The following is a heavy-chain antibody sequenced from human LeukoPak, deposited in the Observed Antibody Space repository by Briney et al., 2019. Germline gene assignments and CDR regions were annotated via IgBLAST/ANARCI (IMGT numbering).Heavy chain of an antibody. CDR1: GFTFSSYA. D-gene: IGHD3-10*01. Sequence: GGSLRLSCAASGFTFSSYAMHWVRQAPAKGLEWVAVISYDGSNKYYADSVKGRFTISRDNSKNTLYLQMNSLRAEDTAVYYCARETYYYGSGSYYTSTFDYWGQGTLVTVSS. J-gene: IGHJ4*02. CDR2: ISYDGSNK. V-gene: IGHV3-30-3*01. CDR3: ARETYYYGSGSYYTSTFDY.